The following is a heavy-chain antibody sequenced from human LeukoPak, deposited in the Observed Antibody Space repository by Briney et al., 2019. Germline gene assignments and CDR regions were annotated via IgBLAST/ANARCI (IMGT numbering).Heavy chain of an antibody. Sequence: GGSLRLSCAASGFTFSSYTMYWLRQAPGKGLEFVSSIISDGGRNRGTTNYANSVKGRFTISRDNSKNTLYLQMNSLRAEDTAVYYCATTPSSGWYFDYWGQGTLVTVSS. CDR3: ATTPSSGWYFDY. V-gene: IGHV3-64*01. CDR1: GFTFSSYT. CDR2: IISDGGRNRGTT. J-gene: IGHJ4*02. D-gene: IGHD6-19*01.